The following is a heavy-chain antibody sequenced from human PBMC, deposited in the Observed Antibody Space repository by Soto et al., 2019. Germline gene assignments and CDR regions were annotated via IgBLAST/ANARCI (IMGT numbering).Heavy chain of an antibody. Sequence: QVQLQESGPGRWKPSQTLSLTCTVSGGSIGSGDFSGGWIGQPPGKALEWMGYFYYSGSTYYNPSLKSRVTISVDTSKNQFSLKLSSVTAADTAVYYCARDGWYYYDSSGPYYYGMDVWGQGTTVTVSS. CDR1: GGSIGSGDFS. CDR3: ARDGWYYYDSSGPYYYGMDV. J-gene: IGHJ6*02. CDR2: FYYSGST. V-gene: IGHV4-30-4*01. D-gene: IGHD3-22*01.